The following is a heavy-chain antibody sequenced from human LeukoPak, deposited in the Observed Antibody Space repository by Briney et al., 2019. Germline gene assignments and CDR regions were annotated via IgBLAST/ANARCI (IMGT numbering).Heavy chain of an antibody. J-gene: IGHJ4*02. CDR3: ARGHYYYDN. V-gene: IGHV4-30-2*01. CDR2: IYHSGST. CDR1: GGSISSGGYS. D-gene: IGHD3-10*01. Sequence: PSQTLSLTCAVSGGSISSGGYSWSWIRQPPGRGLECIGYIYHSGSTYYNPSLKGRVTISVDRSKNQFSLKLSSVTAADTAVYYCARGHYYYDNWGQGTPVTVSS.